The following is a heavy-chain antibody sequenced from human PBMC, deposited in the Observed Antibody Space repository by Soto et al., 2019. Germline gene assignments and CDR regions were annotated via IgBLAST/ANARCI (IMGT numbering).Heavy chain of an antibody. CDR2: ISGSGGST. CDR1: GFTFSSYA. Sequence: GGSLRLSCAASGFTFSSYAMSWVRQAPGKGLEWVSAISGSGGSTYYADSVKGRFTISRDNSKNTLYLQMNSLRAEDTAVYYCAKDLVRGVIITPNWFDPWGQGTLVTVSS. D-gene: IGHD3-10*01. CDR3: AKDLVRGVIITPNWFDP. V-gene: IGHV3-23*01. J-gene: IGHJ5*02.